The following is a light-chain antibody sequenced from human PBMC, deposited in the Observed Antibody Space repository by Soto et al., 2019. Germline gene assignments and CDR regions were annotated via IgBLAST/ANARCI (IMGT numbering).Light chain of an antibody. CDR2: GAS. Sequence: EIVLTQSPGTLSLSPGERATLSCRASQSVTSSSLAWYQQKPGQAPRLLIYGASGRATGIPDRFSGSGSGTDFTLTISRLEPEDFGVYFCHQYSSSPWTFGQGTKVEVK. V-gene: IGKV3-20*01. CDR1: QSVTSSS. CDR3: HQYSSSPWT. J-gene: IGKJ1*01.